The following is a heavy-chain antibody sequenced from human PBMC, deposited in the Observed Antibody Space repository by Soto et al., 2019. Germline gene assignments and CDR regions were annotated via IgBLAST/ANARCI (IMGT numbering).Heavy chain of an antibody. CDR1: GFTFGSFG. D-gene: IGHD3-10*01. Sequence: GGSLRLSCAASGFTFGSFGMSWVRQAPGKGLERVSAISVRGASTYYADSVKGRFTISRDDSKNTLFLQVNSLRAEDTAVYYCAKGGSGSYSPFDHWGQGTLVTVSS. CDR3: AKGGSGSYSPFDH. V-gene: IGHV3-23*01. J-gene: IGHJ4*02. CDR2: ISVRGAST.